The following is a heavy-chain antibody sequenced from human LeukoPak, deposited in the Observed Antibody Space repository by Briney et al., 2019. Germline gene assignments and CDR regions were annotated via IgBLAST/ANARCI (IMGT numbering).Heavy chain of an antibody. J-gene: IGHJ4*02. D-gene: IGHD2-21*02. CDR2: TSSSGRTI. CDR3: ARGKDVVVTALDY. Sequence: GGSLRLSCAASGFTFSSYEMNWVRQAPGKGLEWISYTSSSGRTINYAASVKGRFTISRDNAKNSLYLQMNSLRAEDTAVYYCARGKDVVVTALDYWGQGTVVTVSS. V-gene: IGHV3-48*03. CDR1: GFTFSSYE.